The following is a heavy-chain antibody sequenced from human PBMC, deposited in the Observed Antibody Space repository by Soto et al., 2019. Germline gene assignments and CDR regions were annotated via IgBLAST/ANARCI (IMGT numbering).Heavy chain of an antibody. CDR2: TRNKANSYTT. V-gene: IGHV3-72*01. Sequence: PGGSLRLFCAASGFTFSDHYMDWVRQAPGKGLEWVGRTRNKANSYTTEYAASVKGRFTISRDDSKNSLYLQMNSLKTEDTAVYYCAYSGSYSEENDFDIWGHGTTVTVSS. D-gene: IGHD1-26*01. J-gene: IGHJ3*02. CDR1: GFTFSDHY. CDR3: AYSGSYSEENDFDI.